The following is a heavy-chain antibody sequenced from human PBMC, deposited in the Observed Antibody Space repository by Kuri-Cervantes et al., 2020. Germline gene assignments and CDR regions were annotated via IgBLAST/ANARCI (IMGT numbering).Heavy chain of an antibody. CDR1: GFTFSSYN. J-gene: IGHJ4*02. CDR2: ISSSSTYI. V-gene: IGHV3-21*01. CDR3: AKDLYSSGWMFFDY. Sequence: ETLSLTCAASGFTFSSYNMNWVRQAPGKGLEWVSSISSSSTYIYYADSVKGRFTISRDNAENSLYLQMNSLRAEDTAVYYCAKDLYSSGWMFFDYWGQGTLVTVSS. D-gene: IGHD6-19*01.